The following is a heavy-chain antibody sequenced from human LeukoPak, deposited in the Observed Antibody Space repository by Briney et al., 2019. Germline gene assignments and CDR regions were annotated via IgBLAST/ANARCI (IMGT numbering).Heavy chain of an antibody. D-gene: IGHD4-17*01. CDR1: GFTFSSYA. CDR3: AKAAKIPSYGDYPPDY. Sequence: PGGSLRLSCAASGFTFSSYAMSWVRQAPGKGLEWVSAISCSGGSTYYADSVTGRFTISRDNSKNTLYLQMNSLRAEDTAVYYCAKAAKIPSYGDYPPDYWGQGTLVTVSS. V-gene: IGHV3-23*01. J-gene: IGHJ4*02. CDR2: ISCSGGST.